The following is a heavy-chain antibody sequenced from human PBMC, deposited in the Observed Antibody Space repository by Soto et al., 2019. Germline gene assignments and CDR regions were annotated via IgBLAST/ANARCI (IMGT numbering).Heavy chain of an antibody. CDR2: INQSGST. J-gene: IGHJ4*02. V-gene: IGHV4-34*01. CDR3: SRGYYYDSLRFDS. Sequence: QVQLQQLGAGLLKPSETLSLTCGVYGGSFSTYYWSWIRQPQGKGLEWIGEINQSGSTNYNPSLKSRVTMSLDTSKKQFSLKMSSVTAADAAVYYCSRGYYYDSLRFDSWGQGTLVTVSS. CDR1: GGSFSTYY. D-gene: IGHD3-22*01.